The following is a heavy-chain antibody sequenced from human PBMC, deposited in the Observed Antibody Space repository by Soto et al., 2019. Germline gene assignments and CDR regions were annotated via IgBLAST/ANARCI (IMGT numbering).Heavy chain of an antibody. V-gene: IGHV1-18*01. J-gene: IGHJ6*03. CDR1: GYTFTSYG. CDR3: ARDPLDPDYDFWSGYYPKNMDV. Sequence: ASVKVSCKASGYTFTSYGISWVRQAPGQGLEWMGWISAYNGNTNYAQKLQGRVTMTTDTSTSTAYMELRSLRSDDTAVYYCARDPLDPDYDFWSGYYPKNMDVWGKGTTGTVSS. CDR2: ISAYNGNT. D-gene: IGHD3-3*01.